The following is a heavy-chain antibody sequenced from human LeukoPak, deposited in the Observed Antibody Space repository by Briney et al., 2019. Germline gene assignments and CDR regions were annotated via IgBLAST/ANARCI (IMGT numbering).Heavy chain of an antibody. J-gene: IGHJ6*02. CDR1: GGSFSGYY. D-gene: IGHD5-18*01. CDR2: INHSGST. V-gene: IGHV4-34*01. Sequence: PSETLSLTCAVYGGSFSGYYWSWIRQPPGKGLEWIGEINHSGSTNYNPSLKSRVTISVDTSKNQFSLKLSSVTAADTAVYYCARGPRIRYGYVRSVYGMDVWGQGTTVTVSS. CDR3: ARGPRIRYGYVRSVYGMDV.